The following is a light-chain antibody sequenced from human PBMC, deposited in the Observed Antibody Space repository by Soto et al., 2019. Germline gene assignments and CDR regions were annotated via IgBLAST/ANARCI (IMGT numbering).Light chain of an antibody. CDR2: DAS. J-gene: IGKJ4*01. V-gene: IGKV3-11*01. CDR1: QSVSSF. CDR3: QQRYNWLT. Sequence: EIVLTQSPVTLSLSPGERATLSCRASQSVSSFLAWYQQKPGQAPRLLIYDASNRATGIPARFSGSGSGTDFTLTISSLEPEDFAVYYCQQRYNWLTFGGGTNVEIK.